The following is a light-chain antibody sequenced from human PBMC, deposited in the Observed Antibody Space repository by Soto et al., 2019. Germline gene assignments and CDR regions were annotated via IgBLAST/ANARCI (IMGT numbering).Light chain of an antibody. Sequence: EIVMTQSPAPLSLSPGERATLSCRASQSVYSNLAWYQQKPGQTPRLLIYESSTRATGIPASFSGGGSGTEFTLTISSLQSEDFAGYFCQQYQSWPLTFGGGTKVEIK. J-gene: IGKJ4*01. V-gene: IGKV3-15*01. CDR2: ESS. CDR3: QQYQSWPLT. CDR1: QSVYSN.